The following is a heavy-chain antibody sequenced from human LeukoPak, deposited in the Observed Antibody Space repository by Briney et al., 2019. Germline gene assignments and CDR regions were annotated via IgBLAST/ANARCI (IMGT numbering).Heavy chain of an antibody. D-gene: IGHD5-18*01. CDR1: GFTLSTHA. Sequence: PGESLRLSCVASGFTLSTHAMTWVRRAPGKGLEWVSTIRVTGGSTYYADSVKGRFTISRDNSKNTLYLQMNSLRAEDTAVYYCARDRGDTADYWGQGTLVTVSS. J-gene: IGHJ4*02. CDR3: ARDRGDTADY. CDR2: IRVTGGST. V-gene: IGHV3-23*01.